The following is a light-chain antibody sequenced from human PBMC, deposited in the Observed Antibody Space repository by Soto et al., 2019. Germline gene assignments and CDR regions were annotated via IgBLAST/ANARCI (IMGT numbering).Light chain of an antibody. CDR2: GAY. J-gene: IGKJ4*01. CDR1: QDISRW. CDR3: QQASSFPLT. V-gene: IGKV1-12*01. Sequence: DIQMTQSPSSVSASVGDRATITCRASQDISRWLVWYQQKPGKAPKLLIYGAYTLQSGVSSRFSGSGSGTDFTLTISSLQPEDSATYYCQQASSFPLTFVGGTKVELK.